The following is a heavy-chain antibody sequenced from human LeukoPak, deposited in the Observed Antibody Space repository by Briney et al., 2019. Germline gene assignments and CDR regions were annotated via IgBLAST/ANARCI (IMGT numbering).Heavy chain of an antibody. D-gene: IGHD3-16*01. CDR2: IYYSGST. Sequence: SETLSLTCTVSGGSISSSSYYWGWIRQPPGKGLEWIGSIYYSGSTYYNPSLKSRVTIPVDTSKNQFSLKLSSVTAADTAVYYCARGVPLRAFDIWGQGTMVTVSS. J-gene: IGHJ3*02. CDR3: ARGVPLRAFDI. CDR1: GGSISSSSYY. V-gene: IGHV4-39*01.